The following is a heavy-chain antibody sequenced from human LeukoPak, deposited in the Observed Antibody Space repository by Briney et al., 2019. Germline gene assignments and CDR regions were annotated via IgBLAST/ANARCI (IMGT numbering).Heavy chain of an antibody. D-gene: IGHD3-22*01. V-gene: IGHV3-23*01. CDR3: TTYLFDSSGYVLSDY. J-gene: IGHJ4*02. CDR1: GFTFSSYA. Sequence: PGGSLRLSCAASGFTFSSYAMSWVRQAPGKGLEWVSAISGSGGSTYYGDSVKGRFTISRDNSKNTLYLQMNSLKTEDTAVYYCTTYLFDSSGYVLSDYWGQGTLVTVSS. CDR2: ISGSGGST.